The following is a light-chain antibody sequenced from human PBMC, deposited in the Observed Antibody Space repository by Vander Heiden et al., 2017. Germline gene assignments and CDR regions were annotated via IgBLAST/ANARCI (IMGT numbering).Light chain of an antibody. CDR1: VLAKKY. V-gene: IGLV3-27*01. CDR2: KDS. CDR3: YSAADNNLI. Sequence: SNELTQPSSLSVSPGQTARITCSGDVLAKKYARWFQQKPGQAPVLLIYKDSDRPSGIPERFSGSSSGTTVTLTISGAQVEDEADYYCYSAADNNLIFGGGTKLTVL. J-gene: IGLJ2*01.